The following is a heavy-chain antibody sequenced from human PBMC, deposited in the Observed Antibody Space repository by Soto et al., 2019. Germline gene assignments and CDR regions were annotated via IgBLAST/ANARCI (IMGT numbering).Heavy chain of an antibody. D-gene: IGHD6-19*01. J-gene: IGHJ6*02. CDR1: GYTFTSYA. Sequence: VSCKASGYTFTSYAMHWVRQAPGQRLEWMGWINAGNGNTKYSQKFQGRVTITRDTSASTAYMELSSLRSEDTAVYYCASPGMQWLDQKYYYYYYGMDVWGQGTTVTVSS. CDR3: ASPGMQWLDQKYYYYYYGMDV. CDR2: INAGNGNT. V-gene: IGHV1-3*01.